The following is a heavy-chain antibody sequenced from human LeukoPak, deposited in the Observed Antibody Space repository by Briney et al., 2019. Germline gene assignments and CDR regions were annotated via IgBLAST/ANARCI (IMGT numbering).Heavy chain of an antibody. CDR3: ARQWNNFHDAFDI. Sequence: GESLKISCKGSGYSFTSYWIGWVRQMPGKGLEWMGIIYPGDSDTRYSPSFQGQVTISADKSISTAYLQWSSLKASDTAMYYCARQWNNFHDAFDIWGQGTMVTVSS. J-gene: IGHJ3*02. CDR2: IYPGDSDT. CDR1: GYSFTSYW. D-gene: IGHD1/OR15-1a*01. V-gene: IGHV5-51*01.